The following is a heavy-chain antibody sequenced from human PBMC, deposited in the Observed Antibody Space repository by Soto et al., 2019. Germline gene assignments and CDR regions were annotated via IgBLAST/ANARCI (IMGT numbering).Heavy chain of an antibody. D-gene: IGHD6-6*01. V-gene: IGHV4-59*01. CDR2: IFYGGST. CDR1: GGSITSYY. J-gene: IGHJ3*01. Sequence: SETLSITCTVSGGSITSYYWSWIRHPPGKGLEWIGYIFYGGSTNYKSSLKSRATISGDTSKNQFSLKLTSVTAADTAVYYCARLGGATRPLSAFDVWGQGTMVTVSS. CDR3: ARLGGATRPLSAFDV.